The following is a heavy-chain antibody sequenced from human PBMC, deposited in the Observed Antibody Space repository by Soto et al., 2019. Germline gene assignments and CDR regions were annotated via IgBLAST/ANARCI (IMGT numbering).Heavy chain of an antibody. D-gene: IGHD5-18*01. J-gene: IGHJ4*02. V-gene: IGHV4-31*03. CDR3: ARGRRYSYGYYYFDF. CDR1: GASISSDDYY. Sequence: SETLSLTCTVSGASISSDDYYWSWIRQRPGKGLEWIGYIYHSGGPNYNPSLKSRLIISVDTSKDQFSLKLSSVTVADTAVYYCARGRRYSYGYYYFDFWGQGTLVTVSS. CDR2: IYHSGGP.